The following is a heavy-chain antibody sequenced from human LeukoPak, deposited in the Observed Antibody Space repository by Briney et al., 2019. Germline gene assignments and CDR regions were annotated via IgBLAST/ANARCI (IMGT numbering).Heavy chain of an antibody. CDR3: AKDRPTRWIAAAGPDY. J-gene: IGHJ4*02. D-gene: IGHD6-13*01. Sequence: GGSLRLSCAASGFTFSSYEMNWVRQAPGKGLEWVSYISSSGSTIYYADSVKGRFTISRDNSKNTLYLQMNSLRAEDTAVYYCAKDRPTRWIAAAGPDYWGQGTLVTVSS. CDR1: GFTFSSYE. V-gene: IGHV3-48*03. CDR2: ISSSGSTI.